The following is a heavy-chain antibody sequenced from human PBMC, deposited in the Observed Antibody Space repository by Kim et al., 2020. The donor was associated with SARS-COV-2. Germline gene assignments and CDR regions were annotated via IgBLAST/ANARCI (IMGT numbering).Heavy chain of an antibody. D-gene: IGHD3-22*01. CDR1: GGSISSSSNY. J-gene: IGHJ4*02. CDR3: AGDSSSGYYPLDDFDY. CDR2: IYYSGST. V-gene: IGHV4-39*06. Sequence: SETLSLTCTASGGSISSSSNYWGWIRQPPGKGLEWIGSIYYSGSTYYNPSLKSRVTISVDTSKNQYPLKLSPVTAADTAVYYCAGDSSSGYYPLDDFDYWGQGTLVTVSS.